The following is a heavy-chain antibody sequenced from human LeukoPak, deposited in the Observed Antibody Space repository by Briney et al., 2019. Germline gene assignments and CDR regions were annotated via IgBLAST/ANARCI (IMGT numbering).Heavy chain of an antibody. Sequence: PSETLSLTCTVSGGSISSYYWTWIRQPPGKGLEWIGYIYHSGNTNYNPSLKSRVTKSVDTSKNQFSLKVSSVTAADTAVYYCARHSSSSRGWFDPWGQGTLVTVSS. D-gene: IGHD6-6*01. J-gene: IGHJ5*02. CDR3: ARHSSSSRGWFDP. CDR2: IYHSGNT. CDR1: GGSISSYY. V-gene: IGHV4-59*01.